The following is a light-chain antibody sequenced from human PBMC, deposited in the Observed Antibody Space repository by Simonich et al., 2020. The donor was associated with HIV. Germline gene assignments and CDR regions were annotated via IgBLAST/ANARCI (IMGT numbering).Light chain of an antibody. CDR1: SSDFGGYTY. J-gene: IGLJ3*02. CDR3: SSYTSSSTLV. CDR2: DVM. V-gene: IGLV2-14*01. Sequence: QSALTQPASVSGSPGQSITISCTGTSSDFGGYTYVSWYQQHPGKAPKLLIYDVMKRPSGVSNRFSGSKSGNTASLTISGRQAEDEADYYCSSYTSSSTLVFGGGTKLTVL.